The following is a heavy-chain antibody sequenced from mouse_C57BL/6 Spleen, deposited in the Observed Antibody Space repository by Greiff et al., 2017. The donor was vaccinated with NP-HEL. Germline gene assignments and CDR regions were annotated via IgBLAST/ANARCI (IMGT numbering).Heavy chain of an antibody. CDR1: GYTFTSYW. CDR3: TSIYYDYDEDYAMDY. J-gene: IGHJ4*01. D-gene: IGHD2-4*01. CDR2: IHPSDSDT. Sequence: QVHVKQPGAELVKPGASVKVSCKASGYTFTSYWMHWVKQRPGQGLEWIGRIHPSDSDTNYNQKFKGKATLTVDKSSSTAYMQLSSLTSEDSAVYYCTSIYYDYDEDYAMDYWGQGTSVTVSS. V-gene: IGHV1-74*01.